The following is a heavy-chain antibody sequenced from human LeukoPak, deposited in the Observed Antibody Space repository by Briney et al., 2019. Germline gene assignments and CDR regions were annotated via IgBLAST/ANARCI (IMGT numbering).Heavy chain of an antibody. V-gene: IGHV3-7*01. J-gene: IGHJ4*02. CDR2: IKQDGSEK. CDR3: ARDSSNLVGATTY. Sequence: PGGSLRLSCAASEFTFGSYWMSWVRQAPGKGLEWVANIKQDGSEKYYVDSVKGRFTISRDNAKNSLYLQMNSLRAEDTAVYYCARDSSNLVGATTYWGQGTLVTVSS. CDR1: EFTFGSYW. D-gene: IGHD1-26*01.